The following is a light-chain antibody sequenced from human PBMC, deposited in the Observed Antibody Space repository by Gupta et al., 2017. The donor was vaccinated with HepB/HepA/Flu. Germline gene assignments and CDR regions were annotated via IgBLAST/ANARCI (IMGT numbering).Light chain of an antibody. CDR3: HQYNSGPVWT. CDR2: GAS. Sequence: EIVMTQSPVTLSVSPGERATLSCRASQSVSSSLAWSQQKPGQAPRLLIDGASTRATDIPARCSGRGSGTEFTLTISSLHSEDFAVYYCHQYNSGPVWTFGPGTKVEIK. V-gene: IGKV3-15*01. J-gene: IGKJ1*01. CDR1: QSVSSS.